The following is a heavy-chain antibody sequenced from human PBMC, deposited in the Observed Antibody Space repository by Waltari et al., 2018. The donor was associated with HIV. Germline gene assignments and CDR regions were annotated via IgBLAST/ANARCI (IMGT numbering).Heavy chain of an antibody. D-gene: IGHD2-2*02. V-gene: IGHV1-69*06. CDR1: GGTFSSYA. CDR3: ARRACSSTSCYTGRAFDI. CDR2: IIPIFGTA. Sequence: QVQLVQSGAEVKKPGSSVKVSCKASGGTFSSYAISWVRQAPGQGLEWMGGIIPIFGTANYAQKFQGRVTITADKSTSTAYMELSSLRSEDTAVYYCARRACSSTSCYTGRAFDIWGQGTMVTVSS. J-gene: IGHJ3*02.